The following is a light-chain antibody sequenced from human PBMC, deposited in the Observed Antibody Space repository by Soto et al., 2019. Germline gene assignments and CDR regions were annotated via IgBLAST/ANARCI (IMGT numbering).Light chain of an antibody. CDR2: AAS. J-gene: IGKJ4*01. CDR1: QNIRNY. V-gene: IGKV1-39*01. Sequence: DIQMTQSPSSLSASVGDRISITCRASQNIRNYLNWYQLTPGKAPRLLISAASTLKSDVPSRFSGSGSGAEFTLTITNLQPEDFATYYCQQSYHVPLTFGGGTKVDIK. CDR3: QQSYHVPLT.